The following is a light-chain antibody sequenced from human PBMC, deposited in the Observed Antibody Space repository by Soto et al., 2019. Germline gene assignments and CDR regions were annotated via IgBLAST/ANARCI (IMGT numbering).Light chain of an antibody. V-gene: IGLV2-14*03. J-gene: IGLJ1*01. CDR3: SSFTSNRIDV. CDR1: HNDIGTYDY. Sequence: QSALAQPTSVSGSPGQSITISCTGNHNDIGTYDYVSWYQQHPGRAPRLLIHGVTTRPSGISGRFSASKSGLTASLTISGLQPEDEADYYCSSFTSNRIDVFGPGTNVTVL. CDR2: GVT.